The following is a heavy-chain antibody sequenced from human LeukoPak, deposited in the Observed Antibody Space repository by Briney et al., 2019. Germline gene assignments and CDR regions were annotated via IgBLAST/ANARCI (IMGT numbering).Heavy chain of an antibody. CDR1: GFTFSSYA. CDR3: AKDLGTYYDGSGTFDAFDI. CDR2: IRGNGGST. J-gene: IGHJ3*02. Sequence: PGGSLRLSCAASGFTFSSYAMSWVRQAPGKGLEWVSTIRGNGGSTYYADSVKGRFTISRDNSRNTLYLQMNSLRAEDTAVYYCAKDLGTYYDGSGTFDAFDIWGQGTMVTVSS. D-gene: IGHD3-10*01. V-gene: IGHV3-23*01.